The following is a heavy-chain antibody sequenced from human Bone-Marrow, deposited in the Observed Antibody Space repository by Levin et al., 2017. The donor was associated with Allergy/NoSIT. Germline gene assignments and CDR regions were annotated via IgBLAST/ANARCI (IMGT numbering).Heavy chain of an antibody. CDR1: GGSVSSSSYY. CDR3: ARLSEYTGYDYGFFDS. D-gene: IGHD5-12*01. Sequence: TSETLSLTCTVSGGSVSSSSYYWGWIRQPPGKGLEWIGNMYYSGRTYYSPSLKSRVAISVDTSKNQFSLKLSSVTAADTAVYYCARLSEYTGYDYGFFDSWGQGTLVTVSS. CDR2: MYYSGRT. V-gene: IGHV4-39*01. J-gene: IGHJ4*02.